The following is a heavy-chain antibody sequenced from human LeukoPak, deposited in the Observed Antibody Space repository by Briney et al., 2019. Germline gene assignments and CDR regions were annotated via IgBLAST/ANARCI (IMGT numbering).Heavy chain of an antibody. J-gene: IGHJ4*02. CDR1: GFTFSSYS. D-gene: IGHD7-27*01. CDR3: ARDGELGRALYFDY. Sequence: PGGSLRLSCAASGFTFSSYSMNWVRQAPGKGLEWVSSISSSYIYYADSVKGRFTISRDNAKNSLYLQMNSLRAEDTAVYYCARDGELGRALYFDYWGQGTLVTVSS. CDR2: ISSSYI. V-gene: IGHV3-21*01.